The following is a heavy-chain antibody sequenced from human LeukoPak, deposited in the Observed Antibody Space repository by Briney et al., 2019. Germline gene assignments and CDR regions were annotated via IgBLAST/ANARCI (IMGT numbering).Heavy chain of an antibody. CDR1: GGTFSSYA. V-gene: IGHV1-69*01. Sequence: SLKVSCKASGGTFSSYAISCVRQAPGQGLEWMGGIIPIFGTANYAQKFQGRVTITADESTSTAYMELSSLRSEDTAVYYCARDGRSWSGYFHQPYYYYYMDVWGKGTTVTVSS. CDR2: IIPIFGTA. J-gene: IGHJ6*03. CDR3: ARDGRSWSGYFHQPYYYYYMDV. D-gene: IGHD3-3*01.